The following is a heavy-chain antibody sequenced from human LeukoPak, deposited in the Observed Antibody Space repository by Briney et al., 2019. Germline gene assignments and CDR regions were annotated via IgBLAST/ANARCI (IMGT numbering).Heavy chain of an antibody. Sequence: GSLRLSCAASGFSFTSYAMSWVRQAQGKGLEWVSAVSRSGGATYYADSVKGRFTISRDNSKNTLYLQMNSLRAEDTAIFYCAKGRGVVGTSTPDYWGQGTLVTVSS. CDR3: AKGRGVVGTSTPDY. CDR1: GFSFTSYA. D-gene: IGHD1-26*01. V-gene: IGHV3-23*01. J-gene: IGHJ4*02. CDR2: VSRSGGAT.